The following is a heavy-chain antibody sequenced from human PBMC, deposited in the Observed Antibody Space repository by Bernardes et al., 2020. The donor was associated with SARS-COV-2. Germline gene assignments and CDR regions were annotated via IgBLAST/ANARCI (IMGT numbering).Heavy chain of an antibody. J-gene: IGHJ5*02. V-gene: IGHV3-21*06. D-gene: IGHD3-3*02. CDR3: ARQKQAFTNWFDL. CDR1: GFTFSVYD. Sequence: GGSLRLSCVASGFTFSVYDMHWIRLAPGKGPEWVSSITSGGRYPDYADSVTGRLTVSRDNSQNSLFLQIDRLRSEDTAVYFCARQKQAFTNWFDLWGQGTLVRVSS. CDR2: ITSGGRYP.